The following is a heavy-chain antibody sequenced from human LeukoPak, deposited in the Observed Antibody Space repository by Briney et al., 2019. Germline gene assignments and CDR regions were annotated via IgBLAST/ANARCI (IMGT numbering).Heavy chain of an antibody. CDR2: INTKSGDR. D-gene: IGHD4-17*01. CDR1: GYTFTSYY. CDR3: ARGRRYDYGAFDI. V-gene: IGHV1-2*02. J-gene: IGHJ3*02. Sequence: GGSVKVSCEASGYTFTSYYMHWVRQAPGQGLEWIGWINTKSGDRNYAQKVQGRVSITRDTSNSTASMEMKRLRTEEQAVYYCARGRRYDYGAFDIWGQGTMVTVSS.